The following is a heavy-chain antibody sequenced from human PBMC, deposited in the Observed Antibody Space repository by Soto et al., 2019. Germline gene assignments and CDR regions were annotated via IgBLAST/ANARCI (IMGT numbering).Heavy chain of an antibody. J-gene: IGHJ6*02. CDR3: ARDRLMATAVTARHYFGLDV. D-gene: IGHD5-18*01. CDR1: GGSIRSGGYY. V-gene: IGHV4-31*03. CDR2: IYYSGNT. Sequence: SETLSLTCTVSGGSIRSGGYYWSWVRQNPRRGLEWIGNIYYSGNTYYNPSLKSRLTISVDTSKNQFSLNLSSVTAADTAVYYCARDRLMATAVTARHYFGLDVWGQGTTVTVSS.